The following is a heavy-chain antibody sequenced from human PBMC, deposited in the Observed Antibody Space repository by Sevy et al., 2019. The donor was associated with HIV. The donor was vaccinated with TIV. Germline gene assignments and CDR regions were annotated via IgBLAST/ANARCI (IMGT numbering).Heavy chain of an antibody. CDR3: AKEAAMGYV. V-gene: IGHV3-23*01. CDR1: GFTFISYA. D-gene: IGHD5-18*01. J-gene: IGHJ6*02. CDR2: ISPSGGST. Sequence: GGSLRLSCAASGFTFISYAMSWVRQAPGKGLEWVSSISPSGGSTYHADSVKGRFSISRDNSKNTVDLQMNSLRAEDTAVYYCAKEAAMGYVWGQGTTVTVSS.